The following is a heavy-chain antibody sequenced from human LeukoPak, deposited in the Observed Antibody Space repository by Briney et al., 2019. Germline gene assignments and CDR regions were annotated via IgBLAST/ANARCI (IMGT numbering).Heavy chain of an antibody. V-gene: IGHV4-59*12. CDR2: IYYSGST. CDR3: ARESLVRARTYGMDV. CDR1: GGSISGYY. J-gene: IGHJ6*02. D-gene: IGHD3-10*01. Sequence: PSETLSLTCTVSGGSISGYYWSWIRQPPGKGLEWIGHIYYSGSTNYNPSLKSRVTISVDTSKNQFSLKLSSVTAADTAVYYCARESLVRARTYGMDVWGQGTTVTVSS.